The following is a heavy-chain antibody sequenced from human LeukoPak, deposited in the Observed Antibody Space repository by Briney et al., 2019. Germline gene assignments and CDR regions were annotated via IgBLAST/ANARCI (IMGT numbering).Heavy chain of an antibody. CDR3: ARGTAIDYLTPDI. V-gene: IGHV1-2*02. D-gene: IGHD2-21*02. Sequence: ASVKVSCKTSGYSFTDNYMHRVRQAPGQGLEWMGWINPNSDDRNYAQKFQGRVTMTRDRSISTAYMEVSRLRPDDTAVYYCARGTAIDYLTPDIWGQGTMVTVSS. CDR1: GYSFTDNY. CDR2: INPNSDDR. J-gene: IGHJ3*02.